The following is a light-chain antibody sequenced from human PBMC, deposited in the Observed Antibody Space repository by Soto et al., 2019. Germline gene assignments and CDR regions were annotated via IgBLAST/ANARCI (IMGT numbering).Light chain of an antibody. CDR1: SSDVGGYNY. CDR3: SSYSSSSTLYV. CDR2: DVS. V-gene: IGLV2-14*01. Sequence: QSALTQPASVSASPGQSITVSCTGTSSDVGGYNYVSWYQQHPGKAPKLMIYDVSDRPSGVSNRFSGSKSGNTASLTISGLQAEDEADYYCSSYSSSSTLYVFGTGTKLTV. J-gene: IGLJ1*01.